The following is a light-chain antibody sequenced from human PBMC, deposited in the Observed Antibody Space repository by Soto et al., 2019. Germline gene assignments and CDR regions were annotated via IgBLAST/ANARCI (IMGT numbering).Light chain of an antibody. CDR1: SGDVGGYNY. CDR3: SSYTSRSTLV. V-gene: IGLV2-14*01. Sequence: QSALTQPASVSASPGQSITISCTGTSGDVGGYNYVSWYQQHPAKAPKLMIYDVSNRPSGVSNRFSGSKSGNTASLTISGLQAEDEADYYCSSYTSRSTLVFGGGTQLTVL. J-gene: IGLJ7*01. CDR2: DVS.